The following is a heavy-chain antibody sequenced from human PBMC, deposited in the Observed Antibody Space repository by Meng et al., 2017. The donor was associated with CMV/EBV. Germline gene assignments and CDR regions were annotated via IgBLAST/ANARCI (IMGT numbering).Heavy chain of an antibody. V-gene: IGHV3-23*01. D-gene: IGHD6-6*01. CDR1: GFTFSSYA. CDR3: AKDLGVYSSSSIDY. J-gene: IGHJ4*02. CDR2: ISGSGGSP. Sequence: GESLKISCAASGFTFSSYAMSWVRQAPGKGLEWVSAISGSGGSPYYADSVKGRFTISRDNSKNTLYLQMNSLRAEDTAVYYCAKDLGVYSSSSIDYWGQGTLVTV.